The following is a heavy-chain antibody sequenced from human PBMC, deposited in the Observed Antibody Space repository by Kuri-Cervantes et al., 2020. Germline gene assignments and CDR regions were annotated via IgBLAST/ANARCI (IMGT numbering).Heavy chain of an antibody. J-gene: IGHJ4*02. CDR3: AKERPIGGVQGVFDY. Sequence: GESLKISCAASGFTFSSYAMSWVRQAPGKGLEWVSALSAGGGSTYYADSAKGRFTISRDNSKNTLYLQMNSLRAEDTAVYYCAKERPIGGVQGVFDYWGQGTPVTVSS. V-gene: IGHV3-23*01. CDR1: GFTFSSYA. CDR2: LSAGGGST. D-gene: IGHD3-10*01.